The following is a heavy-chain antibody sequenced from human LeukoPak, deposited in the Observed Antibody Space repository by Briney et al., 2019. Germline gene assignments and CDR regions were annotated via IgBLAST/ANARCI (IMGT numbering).Heavy chain of an antibody. CDR3: ARPIVVVPAAISPSGVDP. Sequence: GRSLRLSCAASGFTFSSYAMHWVRQAPGKGLEWVAVISYDGSNKYYADSVKGRFTISRDNSKNTLYLQMNSLRAEDTAVYYCARPIVVVPAAISPSGVDPWGQGTLVTVSS. J-gene: IGHJ5*02. CDR2: ISYDGSNK. D-gene: IGHD2-2*02. CDR1: GFTFSSYA. V-gene: IGHV3-30-3*01.